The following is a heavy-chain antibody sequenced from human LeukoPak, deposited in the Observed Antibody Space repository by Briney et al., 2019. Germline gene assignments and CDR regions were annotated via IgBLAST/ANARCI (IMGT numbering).Heavy chain of an antibody. CDR3: ATPRAGY. Sequence: ASVKVSCKASGYTFTDYHIHWVLQAPGKGLEWMGRLDPVDGERIFAKKFQGRLSITADTFTDTVYMELSSLTSEDTAVYYCATPRAGYWGQGTLVTVSS. CDR1: GYTFTDYH. CDR2: LDPVDGER. J-gene: IGHJ4*02. V-gene: IGHV1-69-2*01.